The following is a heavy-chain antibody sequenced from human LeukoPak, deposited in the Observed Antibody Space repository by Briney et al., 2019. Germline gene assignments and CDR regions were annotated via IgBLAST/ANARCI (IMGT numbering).Heavy chain of an antibody. CDR3: GASTVTVTYYYMAV. V-gene: IGHV1-69*13. Sequence: SVKVSCKAAGGSFSTHAIIWVRQAPGQGLEWMGGIIPVLGTTNSAQRFQDRLSLTADESTGTASMELTSLRPEDSAVYYCGASTVTVTYYYMAVWGKGITITVSS. CDR2: IIPVLGTT. D-gene: IGHD2-21*02. CDR1: GGSFSTHA. J-gene: IGHJ6*03.